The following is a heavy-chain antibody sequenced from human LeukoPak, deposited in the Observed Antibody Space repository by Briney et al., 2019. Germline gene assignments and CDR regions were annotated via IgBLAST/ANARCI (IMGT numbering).Heavy chain of an antibody. CDR1: GFTFSSCA. CDR3: VKKNVGVGPTTDYFDY. D-gene: IGHD1-26*01. V-gene: IGHV3-23*01. Sequence: GGSLRLSCAASGFTFSSCAMNWVRQTPGKGLEWVSGIYHSGAYTYYADSVKGRFTISRDNSKNTLYLQMSSLRAEDTAIYYCVKKNVGVGPTTDYFDYWGQGTLVTVSS. J-gene: IGHJ4*02. CDR2: IYHSGAYT.